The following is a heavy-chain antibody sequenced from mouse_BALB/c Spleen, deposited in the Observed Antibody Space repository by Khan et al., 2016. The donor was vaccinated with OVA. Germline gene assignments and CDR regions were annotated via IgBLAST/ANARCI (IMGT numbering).Heavy chain of an antibody. D-gene: IGHD2-4*01. V-gene: IGHV5-17*02. CDR2: ISFGSAPI. CDR3: SRSLITTWYLDV. CDR1: GFTFSGFG. J-gene: IGHJ1*01. Sequence: EVELVESGGGLVQPGGSRKLSCAASGFTFSGFGMHWVRQAPEKGLEWVAYISFGSAPIYYADTVKGRFTISRDNPKNTLLLQMTRLRSEDTATYYCSRSLITTWYLDVWGAGTTVTVSS.